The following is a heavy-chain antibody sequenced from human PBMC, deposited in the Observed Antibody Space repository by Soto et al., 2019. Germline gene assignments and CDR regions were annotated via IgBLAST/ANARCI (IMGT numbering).Heavy chain of an antibody. Sequence: SETLSLTCVVSNFSISSGDYWGWIRQSPGKGLEWIASIYRSGTTSYNPSLTGRGTISVDPSKNQFSLSLTAVTAADTAAYYCERPHSGSCYSFFDYWGRGSLVTVSS. CDR2: IYRSGTT. CDR1: NFSISSGDY. J-gene: IGHJ4*02. CDR3: ERPHSGSCYSFFDY. V-gene: IGHV4-38-2*01. D-gene: IGHD2-15*01.